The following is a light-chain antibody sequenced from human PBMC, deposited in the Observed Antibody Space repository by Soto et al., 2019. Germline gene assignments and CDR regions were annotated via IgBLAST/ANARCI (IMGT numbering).Light chain of an antibody. V-gene: IGLV1-47*01. Sequence: QSVLTQSPSASGTPGQRVTISCSGSSSNIGSNYVYWYQQLPGTAPKLLIYRNNQRPSGVPDRFSGSKSGTSASLAISGLRSEDEADYYCAAWDDSLNANWVFGGGTKVTVL. CDR2: RNN. CDR3: AAWDDSLNANWV. J-gene: IGLJ3*02. CDR1: SSNIGSNY.